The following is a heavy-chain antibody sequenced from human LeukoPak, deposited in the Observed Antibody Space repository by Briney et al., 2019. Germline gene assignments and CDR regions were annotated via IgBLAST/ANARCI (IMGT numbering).Heavy chain of an antibody. CDR3: ARGFLEWFRPTYYFDY. V-gene: IGHV4-34*01. CDR1: GGSFSGYY. Sequence: SETLSLTCAVYGGSFSGYYWSWIRQPPGKGLEWIGEINHSGGTNYNPSLKSRVTISVDTSKNQFSLKLSSVTAADTAVYYCARGFLEWFRPTYYFDYWGQGTLVTVSS. CDR2: INHSGGT. J-gene: IGHJ4*02. D-gene: IGHD3-3*01.